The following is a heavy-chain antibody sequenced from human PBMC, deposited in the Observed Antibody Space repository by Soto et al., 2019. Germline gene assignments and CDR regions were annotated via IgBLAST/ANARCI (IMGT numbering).Heavy chain of an antibody. CDR2: MNPNSGNT. CDR1: GYTFTSYD. J-gene: IGHJ6*02. D-gene: IGHD3-3*01. Sequence: QVQLVQSGAEVKKPGASVKVSCKASGYTFTSYDINWVRQATGQGLEWMGWMNPNSGNTGYAQKFQGRVTMTRNTAISTAYRELSSLRSEETAVYYCAREGSYYDFWSGYQYYYYGMDVWGQGTTVTVSS. V-gene: IGHV1-8*01. CDR3: AREGSYYDFWSGYQYYYYGMDV.